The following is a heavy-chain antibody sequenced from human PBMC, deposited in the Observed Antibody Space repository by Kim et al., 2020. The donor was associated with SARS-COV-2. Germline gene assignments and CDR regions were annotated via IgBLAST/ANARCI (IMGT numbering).Heavy chain of an antibody. D-gene: IGHD1-7*01. Sequence: VKGRFTISRDDSNNTAYLQMNSLKTEDTAVYYCTRHEELELCYYYYGMDVWGQGTTVTVSS. J-gene: IGHJ6*02. CDR3: TRHEELELCYYYYGMDV. V-gene: IGHV3-73*01.